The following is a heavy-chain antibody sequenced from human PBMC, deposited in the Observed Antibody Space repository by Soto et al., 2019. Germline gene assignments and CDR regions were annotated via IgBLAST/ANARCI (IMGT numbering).Heavy chain of an antibody. CDR3: VRGTNGWRGMDY. V-gene: IGHV3-74*01. CDR1: GFTFSGYP. Sequence: PGGSRRRSCATSGFTFSGYPIHWVRQAPGKGPVWVSRITDDGSGTTYADSVKGRFTVTRDNAKNTMYLQMSGLGAEDTAVYHCVRGTNGWRGMDYWGQGTLVTVSS. CDR2: ITDDGSGT. D-gene: IGHD2-8*01. J-gene: IGHJ4*02.